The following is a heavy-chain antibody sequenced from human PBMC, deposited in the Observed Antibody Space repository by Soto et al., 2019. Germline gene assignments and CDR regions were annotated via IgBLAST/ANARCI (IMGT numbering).Heavy chain of an antibody. CDR1: GFTFSSYG. CDR2: IWYDGSNK. D-gene: IGHD4-4*01. V-gene: IGHV3-33*01. CDR3: ARDHGDYSNPTFDY. J-gene: IGHJ4*02. Sequence: GGALRLSCAASGFTFSSYGMHWVRQAPGKGLEWVAVIWYDGSNKYYADSVKGRFTISRDNSKNALYLQMNSLRAEDTAVYYCARDHGDYSNPTFDYWGQGTLVTVSS.